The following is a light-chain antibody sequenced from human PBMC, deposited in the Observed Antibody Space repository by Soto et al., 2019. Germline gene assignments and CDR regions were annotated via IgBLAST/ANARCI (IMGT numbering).Light chain of an antibody. CDR2: AVS. CDR1: SSDIGSYNH. J-gene: IGLJ1*01. V-gene: IGLV2-14*03. Sequence: QSVLTQPASVSGSPGQSITISCSGTSSDIGSYNHVAWYQQFPGKSPKLMIYAVSDRPPGVSYRFSGSKSGNTASLTISGLQAEDEADYYCSSYTTSSSYVFGTGTKVTVL. CDR3: SSYTTSSSYV.